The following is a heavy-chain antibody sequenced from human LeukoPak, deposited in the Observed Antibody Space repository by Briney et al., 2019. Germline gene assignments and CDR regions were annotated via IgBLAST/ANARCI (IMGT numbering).Heavy chain of an antibody. CDR2: ISSSSSYI. J-gene: IGHJ3*02. CDR3: ARDKLYSSGWPDAFDI. V-gene: IGHV3-21*01. D-gene: IGHD6-19*01. CDR1: GFTFSSYS. Sequence: GGSLRLSCAASGFTFSSYSMNWVRQAPGKGLEWVSSISSSSSYIYYADSVEGRFTISRDNAKNSLYLQMNSLRAEDTAVYYCARDKLYSSGWPDAFDIWGQGTMVTVSS.